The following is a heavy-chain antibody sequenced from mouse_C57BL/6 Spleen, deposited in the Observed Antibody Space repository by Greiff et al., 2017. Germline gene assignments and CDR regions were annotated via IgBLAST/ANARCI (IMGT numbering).Heavy chain of an antibody. CDR3: TRCYSKGVYAMDY. CDR2: IDPETGGT. V-gene: IGHV1-15*01. Sequence: QVQLQQSGAELVRPGASVTLSCKASGYTFTDYEMHWVKQTPVHGLEWIGAIDPETGGTAYNQKFKGKAILTADKSSSTAYMELRSLTSEDSAVYYCTRCYSKGVYAMDYWGQGTSVTVSS. D-gene: IGHD2-5*01. CDR1: GYTFTDYE. J-gene: IGHJ4*01.